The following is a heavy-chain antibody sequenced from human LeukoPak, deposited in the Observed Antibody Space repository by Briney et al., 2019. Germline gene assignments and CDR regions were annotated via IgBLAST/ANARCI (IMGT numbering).Heavy chain of an antibody. CDR1: GFTFSSYG. CDR3: AKDSWEVGATSEIDY. J-gene: IGHJ4*02. V-gene: IGHV3-30*02. D-gene: IGHD1-26*01. CDR2: IRYDGTNK. Sequence: GGSLRLSCAASGFTFSSYGMHWVRQAPGKGLEWVAFIRYDGTNKYYADSVNGRFTISRDNSKNTLYLQMNSLRAEDTAVYYCAKDSWEVGATSEIDYWGQGTLVTASS.